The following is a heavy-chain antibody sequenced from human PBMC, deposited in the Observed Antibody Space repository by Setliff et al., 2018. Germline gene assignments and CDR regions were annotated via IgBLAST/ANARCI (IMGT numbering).Heavy chain of an antibody. Sequence: GGSLRLSCAASGFTFSNYAMSWVRQAPGKGLEWVSVITGSGTTTYYADSVKGRFTISRDNSKNTVYLQMNSLRAEDTSIYYCANAYNYGYAHYYYGMAVWGQGTTVTVSS. J-gene: IGHJ6*02. CDR2: ITGSGTTT. D-gene: IGHD5-18*01. CDR1: GFTFSNYA. V-gene: IGHV3-23*01. CDR3: ANAYNYGYAHYYYGMAV.